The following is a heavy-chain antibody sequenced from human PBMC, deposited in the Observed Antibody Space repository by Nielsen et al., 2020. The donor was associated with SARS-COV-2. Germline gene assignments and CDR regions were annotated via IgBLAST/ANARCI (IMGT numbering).Heavy chain of an antibody. D-gene: IGHD3-22*01. CDR2: ISWNSGSI. CDR1: GFTFDDYA. CDR3: AKDRREYSSGYSYFDY. Sequence: GGSLRLSCAASGFTFDDYAMHWVRQAPGKGLEWVSGISWNSGSIGYADSVKGRFTISRDNAKNSLYLQMNSLRAEDTALYYCAKDRREYSSGYSYFDYWGQGTLVTVSS. V-gene: IGHV3-9*01. J-gene: IGHJ4*02.